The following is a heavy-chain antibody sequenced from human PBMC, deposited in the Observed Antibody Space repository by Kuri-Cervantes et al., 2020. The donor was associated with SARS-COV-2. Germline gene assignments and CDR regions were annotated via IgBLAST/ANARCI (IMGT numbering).Heavy chain of an antibody. V-gene: IGHV3-21*01. CDR2: ISSSSSYI. Sequence: GGSLRLSCAASGFTFSSYSMNWVRQAPGKGLEWVSSISSSSSYIYYADSVKGRFAISRDNAKNSLYLQMNSLRAEDTAVYYCARDNSAYYDFWSGYSGGNWFDPWGQGTLVTVSS. CDR3: ARDNSAYYDFWSGYSGGNWFDP. D-gene: IGHD3-3*01. CDR1: GFTFSSYS. J-gene: IGHJ5*02.